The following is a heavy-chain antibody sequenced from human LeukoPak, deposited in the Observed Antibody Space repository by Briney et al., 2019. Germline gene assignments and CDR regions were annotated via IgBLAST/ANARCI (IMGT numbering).Heavy chain of an antibody. CDR1: GGSISSYY. V-gene: IGHV4-34*01. J-gene: IGHJ6*02. CDR2: INHSGST. CDR3: ARAGGMDV. Sequence: SETLSLTCTVSGGSISSYYWSWIRQPPGKGLEWIGEINHSGSTNYNPSLKSRVTISVDTSKNQFSLKLSSVTAADTAVYYCARAGGMDVWGQGTTVTISS.